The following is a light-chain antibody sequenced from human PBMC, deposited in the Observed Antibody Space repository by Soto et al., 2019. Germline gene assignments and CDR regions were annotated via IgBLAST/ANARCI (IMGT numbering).Light chain of an antibody. CDR3: QQYNSYRWT. Sequence: DIQMTQSPSTLSASVGDRVTITFRASQSISGYLAWYQQKPGEAPKLLIYDGSTLESGVPSRFSGSGSGTEFTLTISSLQPDDFATYYCQQYNSYRWTFGLGTKVDIK. CDR2: DGS. CDR1: QSISGY. V-gene: IGKV1-5*01. J-gene: IGKJ1*01.